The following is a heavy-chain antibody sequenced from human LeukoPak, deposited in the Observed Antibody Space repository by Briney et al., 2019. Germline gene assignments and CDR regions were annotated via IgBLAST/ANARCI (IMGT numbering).Heavy chain of an antibody. V-gene: IGHV1-46*01. Sequence: ASVKVSCKASGYTVTSYYMHWVRQAPGQGLEWMGIINPSGGSTSYAQKFQGRVTMTRDTSTSTVYMELSSLRSEDTAVYYCARDRPEDYYGMDVWGRGTTVTVSS. J-gene: IGHJ6*02. CDR3: ARDRPEDYYGMDV. CDR2: INPSGGST. CDR1: GYTVTSYY.